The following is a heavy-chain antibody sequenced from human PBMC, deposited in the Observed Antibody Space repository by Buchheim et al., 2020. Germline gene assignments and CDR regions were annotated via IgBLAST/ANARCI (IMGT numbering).Heavy chain of an antibody. J-gene: IGHJ4*02. CDR1: GFSFSSYA. CDR3: ARDATGYNWNYFLDY. CDR2: IKQDGSEK. Sequence: EVQLLESGGGLVQPGGSQRLSCAASGFSFSSYAMSWVRQAPGKGLEWVANIKQDGSEKYYVDSVKGRFTISRDNAKNSLYLQMNSLRAEDTAVYYCARDATGYNWNYFLDYWGQGTL. D-gene: IGHD1-7*01. V-gene: IGHV3-7*01.